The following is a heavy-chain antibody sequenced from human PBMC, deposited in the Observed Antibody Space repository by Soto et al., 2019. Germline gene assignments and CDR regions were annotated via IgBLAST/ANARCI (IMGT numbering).Heavy chain of an antibody. D-gene: IGHD3-10*01. CDR1: GFVFSDPC. J-gene: IGHJ4*02. V-gene: IGHV3-13*01. CDR2: IGVAGDT. CDR3: VRDRYYGSGSLFEN. Sequence: SXRLYCATSGFVFSDPCMHLVRQVPGKGLEWVSEIGVAGDTYYPDSVKGRFTISRGNARKTLYLQMTSLRVGDTATYYCVRDRYYGSGSLFENWGQGTPVTVSS.